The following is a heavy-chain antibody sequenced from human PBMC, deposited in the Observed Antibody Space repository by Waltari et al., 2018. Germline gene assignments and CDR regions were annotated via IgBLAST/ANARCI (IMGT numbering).Heavy chain of an antibody. CDR2: ISSSSSTI. Sequence: EVQLVESGGGLVQPGGSLRLSCAASGFTFSSYSMHWVRQAPGKGLEWVSYISSSSSTIYYADSVKGRFTISRDNAKNSLYLQMNSLRAEDTAVYYCARGVGANYYYYMDVWGKGTTVTISS. V-gene: IGHV3-48*04. J-gene: IGHJ6*03. CDR3: ARGVGANYYYYMDV. CDR1: GFTFSSYS. D-gene: IGHD1-26*01.